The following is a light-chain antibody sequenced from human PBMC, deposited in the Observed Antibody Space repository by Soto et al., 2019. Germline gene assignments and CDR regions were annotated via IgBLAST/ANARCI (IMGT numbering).Light chain of an antibody. Sequence: QSALTQPASVSGSPGQSITISCTGTSSDVGGYNYVSWYQQHPGKAPKLMICEVSNRPSGVSNRFSGSKSGNTASLTISGLLADDEADDYCSSYTSSSTLVVFGGGTKLTVL. J-gene: IGLJ2*01. CDR3: SSYTSSSTLVV. V-gene: IGLV2-14*01. CDR2: EVS. CDR1: SSDVGGYNY.